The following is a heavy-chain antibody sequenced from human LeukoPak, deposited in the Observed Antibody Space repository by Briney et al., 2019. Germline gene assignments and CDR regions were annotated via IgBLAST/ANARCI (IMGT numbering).Heavy chain of an antibody. J-gene: IGHJ4*02. CDR3: ARGMINDNNVGVY. V-gene: IGHV5-51*01. CDR1: GYSFTSYW. CDR2: IYPGDSDT. Sequence: PGESLKIYCKGSGYSFTSYWIGLVRQMPGKGLEWMWIIYPGDSDTRYSPSFQGQVTISADKSISTAYLQWSSLKASDTAMYYCARGMINDNNVGVYWGQGTLVTVSS. D-gene: IGHD3-16*01.